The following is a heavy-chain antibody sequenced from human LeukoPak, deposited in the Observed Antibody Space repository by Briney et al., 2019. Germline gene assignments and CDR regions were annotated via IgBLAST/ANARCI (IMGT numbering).Heavy chain of an antibody. J-gene: IGHJ4*02. D-gene: IGHD5-24*01. CDR2: IYYGGNT. CDR3: ARIEMATISSRTPIFDY. V-gene: IGHV4-59*01. Sequence: SETLSLTCTVSGGSISSYYWSWIRQPPGKGLEGIGYIYYGGNTQFKPPLKSRVIISGDTSQNQFSLKLTSVTAADTAVYFCARIEMATISSRTPIFDYWGQGTLVTVSS. CDR1: GGSISSYY.